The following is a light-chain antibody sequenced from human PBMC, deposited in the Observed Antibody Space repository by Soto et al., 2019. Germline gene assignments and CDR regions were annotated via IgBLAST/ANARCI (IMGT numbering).Light chain of an antibody. Sequence: EIVLTQSPGTLSLSPGERATLSCRASQSVRGNYLAWYQQHPGQAPRLLIYDASGRATGIPDRFSGSGSGTDFILIISRLEPEDFAVYYCLQYGSSPYTFGQGTKLDIK. V-gene: IGKV3-20*01. CDR1: QSVRGNY. CDR3: LQYGSSPYT. CDR2: DAS. J-gene: IGKJ2*01.